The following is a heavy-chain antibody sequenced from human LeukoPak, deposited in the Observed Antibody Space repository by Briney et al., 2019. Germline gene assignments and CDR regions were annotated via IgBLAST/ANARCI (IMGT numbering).Heavy chain of an antibody. Sequence: GGSLRLSCAASGFTFSSYSMNWVRQAPGKGLEWVSSISSSSSYIYYADSVKGRFTISRDNARNSLHLQMNSLRAEDTAVYYCARKDDSSGYYYTPPDYWGQGTLVTVSS. D-gene: IGHD3-22*01. CDR3: ARKDDSSGYYYTPPDY. CDR1: GFTFSSYS. J-gene: IGHJ4*02. CDR2: ISSSSSYI. V-gene: IGHV3-21*01.